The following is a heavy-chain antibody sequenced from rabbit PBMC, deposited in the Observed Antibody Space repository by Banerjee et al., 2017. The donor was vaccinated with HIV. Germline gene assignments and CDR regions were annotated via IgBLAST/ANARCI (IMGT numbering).Heavy chain of an antibody. V-gene: IGHV1S45*01. CDR3: GSGSSGGYRYSL. D-gene: IGHD1-1*01. J-gene: IGHJ4*01. CDR2: ISGGGSA. CDR1: GIDFSGYYY. Sequence: QEQLEESGGDLVKPEGTLTLTCKASGIDFSGYYYVCWVRQAPGKGLEYIGYISGGGSAYYTSWAKGRFTISKTSSTTVTLQMTSLTAADTATYFCGSGSSGGYRYSLWGPGTLVTVS.